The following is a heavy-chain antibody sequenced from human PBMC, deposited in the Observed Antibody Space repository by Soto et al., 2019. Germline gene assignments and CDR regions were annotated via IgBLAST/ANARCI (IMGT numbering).Heavy chain of an antibody. J-gene: IGHJ2*01. D-gene: IGHD2-2*01. V-gene: IGHV4-59*01. Sequence: PSLTLPLTCTVGRGCISSYYCSWFRQPPGKGLEWIGYIYYSGSTNYNPSLKSRVTISVDTSKNQFSLKLSSVTAADTAVYYCARDTSLLWYFGLWGRGTLVTVSS. CDR2: IYYSGST. CDR3: ARDTSLLWYFGL. CDR1: RGCISSYY.